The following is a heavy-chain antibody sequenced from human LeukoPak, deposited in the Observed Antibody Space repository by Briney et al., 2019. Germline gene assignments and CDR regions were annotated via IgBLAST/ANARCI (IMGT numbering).Heavy chain of an antibody. V-gene: IGHV3-7*03. CDR1: GFTFSSYW. J-gene: IGHJ4*02. D-gene: IGHD3-10*01. Sequence: GGSLRLSCAASGFTFSSYWMSWVRQAPGKGLEWVANIKQDGSEKYYVDSVKGRFTISRDNAKNSLYLQMNSLRAEDTAVYYCAKHLTMVRGGDYFDYWGQGTLVTVSS. CDR3: AKHLTMVRGGDYFDY. CDR2: IKQDGSEK.